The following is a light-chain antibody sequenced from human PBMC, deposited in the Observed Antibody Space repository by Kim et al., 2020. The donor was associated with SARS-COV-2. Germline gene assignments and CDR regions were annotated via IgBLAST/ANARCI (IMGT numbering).Light chain of an antibody. CDR2: INNDGSH. V-gene: IGLV4-69*01. CDR1: RGHGTDG. Sequence: QPVLTQSPSASASLGASVRLTCTLSRGHGTDGIAWHQQQPGRGPRFLMKINNDGSHNKGDGIPDCFSGSSSGTEFYLTVSSLQPDDEADYYCQTWGACFRVFGGGTQLTVL. CDR3: QTWGACFRV. J-gene: IGLJ3*02.